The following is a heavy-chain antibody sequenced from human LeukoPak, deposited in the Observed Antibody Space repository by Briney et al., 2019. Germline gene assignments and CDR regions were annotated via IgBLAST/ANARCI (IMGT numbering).Heavy chain of an antibody. CDR2: IYYSGST. V-gene: IGHV4-59*12. J-gene: IGHJ4*02. D-gene: IGHD2-2*03. CDR3: ARDRIGYCSSTSCYDGGAYFDY. Sequence: SETLSLTCTVSGGSISSYYWSWIRQPPGKGLEWIGYIYYSGSTNYNPSLKSRVTISVDTSKNQFSLKLSSVTAADTAVYYCARDRIGYCSSTSCYDGGAYFDYWGQGTLVTVSS. CDR1: GGSISSYY.